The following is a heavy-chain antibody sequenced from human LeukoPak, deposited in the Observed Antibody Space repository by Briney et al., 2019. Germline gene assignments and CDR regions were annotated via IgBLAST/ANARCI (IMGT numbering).Heavy chain of an antibody. J-gene: IGHJ6*03. CDR2: ISSSSSYI. V-gene: IGHV3-21*01. CDR3: ARDHQPYYDFWSGYYYMDV. CDR1: GFTFRSYE. D-gene: IGHD3-3*01. Sequence: PGGSLRLSCAASGFTFRSYEMNWVRQAPGKGLEWVSSISSSSSYIYYADSVKGRFTISRDNAKNSLYLQMNSLRAEDTAVYYCARDHQPYYDFWSGYYYMDVWGKGTTVTVSS.